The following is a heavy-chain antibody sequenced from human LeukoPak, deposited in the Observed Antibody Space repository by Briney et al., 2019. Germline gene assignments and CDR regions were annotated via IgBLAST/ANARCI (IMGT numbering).Heavy chain of an antibody. V-gene: IGHV1-2*02. CDR3: ARGRSERTTPIGGFFLP. CDR1: GYTFTGYN. D-gene: IGHD3-16*01. Sequence: GASVKVSCKASGYTFTGYNIHWLRQAPGQGLEWMGWINPNSGGTNYAQKFQGRVTMTRDTSISTAYMALSTLRFDDTAVYYCARGRSERTTPIGGFFLPWGQRTLVTVSS. CDR2: INPNSGGT. J-gene: IGHJ5*02.